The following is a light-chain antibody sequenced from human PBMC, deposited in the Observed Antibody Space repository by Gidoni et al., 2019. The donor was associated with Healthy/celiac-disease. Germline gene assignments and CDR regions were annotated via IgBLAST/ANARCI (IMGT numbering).Light chain of an antibody. V-gene: IGKV1-9*01. J-gene: IGKJ4*01. CDR3: QQLTSYPRELT. CDR2: AAS. CDR1: QGISSY. Sequence: DMQVTQSPALLSASVGDRGTHTCRASQGISSYLAWYQQKPGKAPMLLIYAASTLPSGVPSRFSGSGSGTEFTLPISSLQPEDFAAYYCQQLTSYPRELTFGGGTKLEIK.